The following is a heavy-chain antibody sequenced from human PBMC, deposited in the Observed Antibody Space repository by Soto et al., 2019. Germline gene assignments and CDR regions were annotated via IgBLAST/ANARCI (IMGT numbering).Heavy chain of an antibody. V-gene: IGHV3-72*01. Sequence: GGSLRLSCAASGFTFSDHYMDWVRQAPGKGLECVGRTRNKANSYTTEYAASVKGRFTISRDDSKNSLYLQMNSLKTEDTAVYYCARELWTNDGTDVWGQGTTLTVSS. J-gene: IGHJ6*02. CDR1: GFTFSDHY. CDR2: TRNKANSYTT. CDR3: ARELWTNDGTDV. D-gene: IGHD5-18*01.